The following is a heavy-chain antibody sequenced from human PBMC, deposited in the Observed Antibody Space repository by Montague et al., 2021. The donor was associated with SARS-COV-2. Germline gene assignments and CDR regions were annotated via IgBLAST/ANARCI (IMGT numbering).Heavy chain of an antibody. CDR2: MHFTGNT. J-gene: IGHJ3*01. D-gene: IGHD3-10*01. CDR3: ARDRFDFGAGRQGTIDF. Sequence: SETLSLTCSVSGDSITNHYWSWIRQPAGKGLEWIGRMHFTGNTNFSPFFSSRLTMSADTSKNQFSLKLTSVTAADTAIYFCARDRFDFGAGRQGTIDFWGQGTMVTVSS. CDR1: GDSITNHY. V-gene: IGHV4-4*07.